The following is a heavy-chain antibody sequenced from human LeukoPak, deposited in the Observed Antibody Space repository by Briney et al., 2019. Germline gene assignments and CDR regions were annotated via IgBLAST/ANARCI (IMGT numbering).Heavy chain of an antibody. CDR2: FDPEDGET. CDR3: ATACGGSCYYNWFDP. D-gene: IGHD2-15*01. V-gene: IGHV1-24*01. Sequence: GASVKVSCKVSGYTLTELSMHWVRQAPGKGLEWMGGFDPEDGETIYAQKFHGRVTMTEDTSTDTAYMELSSLRSEDTAVYYCATACGGSCYYNWFDPWGQGTLVTVSS. CDR1: GYTLTELS. J-gene: IGHJ5*02.